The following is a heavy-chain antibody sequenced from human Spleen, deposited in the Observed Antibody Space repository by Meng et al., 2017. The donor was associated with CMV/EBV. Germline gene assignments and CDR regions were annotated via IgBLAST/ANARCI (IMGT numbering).Heavy chain of an antibody. V-gene: IGHV3-33*01. CDR1: GFTFSSYG. D-gene: IGHD2-2*01. CDR2: IWYDGSNK. CDR3: ARDSREGIPNY. Sequence: GESLKISCAASGFTFSSYGMHWVRQAPGKGLEWVAVIWYDGSNKYYADSVKGRFTIFRDNSRNTLYLQMNSLRPEDTAVYFCARDSREGIPNYWGQGTLVTVSS. J-gene: IGHJ4*02.